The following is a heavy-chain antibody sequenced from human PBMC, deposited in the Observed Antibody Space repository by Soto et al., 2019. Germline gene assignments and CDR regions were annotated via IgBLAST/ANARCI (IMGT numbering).Heavy chain of an antibody. D-gene: IGHD3-10*01. J-gene: IGHJ6*02. V-gene: IGHV4-34*01. CDR3: ARGAYYGSGSLSTRTYYYYGMDV. Sequence: LSLTCAVYGGSFSGYYWSWIRQPPGKGLEWIGEINHSGSTNYNPSLKSRVTISVDTSKNQFSLKLSSVTAADTAVYYCARGAYYGSGSLSTRTYYYYGMDVWGQGTTVTVSS. CDR2: INHSGST. CDR1: GGSFSGYY.